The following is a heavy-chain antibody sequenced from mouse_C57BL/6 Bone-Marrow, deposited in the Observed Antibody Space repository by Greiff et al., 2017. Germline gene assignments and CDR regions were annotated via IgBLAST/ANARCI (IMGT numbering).Heavy chain of an antibody. J-gene: IGHJ4*01. CDR2: IYPRSGNT. D-gene: IGHD3-1*01. Sequence: QVQLKQSGAELARPGASVKLSCKASGYTFTSYGISWVKQRTGQGLEWIGEIYPRSGNTYYNEKFKGKATLTADTSSSTAYMELRSLTSEDSAVXVCARWGLRRGYAMDYWGQGTSVTVSS. V-gene: IGHV1-81*01. CDR3: ARWGLRRGYAMDY. CDR1: GYTFTSYG.